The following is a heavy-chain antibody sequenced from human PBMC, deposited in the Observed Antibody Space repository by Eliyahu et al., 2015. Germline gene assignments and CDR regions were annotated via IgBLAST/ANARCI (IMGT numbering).Heavy chain of an antibody. V-gene: IGHV3-9*01. Sequence: EVQLVESGGDLVQPGRXLRLSCAASGFXXGAXAXHWVRQAPGKGLEWVSSISWNSGSIGYTDSVKGRFTISRDNAKNSLYLQMSSLRAEDTALYYCAKDMGDYSSYHYYHGMDVWGLGTTVTVSS. CDR2: ISWNSGSI. CDR3: AKDMGDYSSYHYYHGMDV. J-gene: IGHJ6*02. CDR1: GFXXGAXA. D-gene: IGHD4-11*01.